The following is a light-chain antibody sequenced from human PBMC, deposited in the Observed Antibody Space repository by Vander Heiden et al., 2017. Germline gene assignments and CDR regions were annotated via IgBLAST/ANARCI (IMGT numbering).Light chain of an antibody. J-gene: IGKJ4*01. CDR2: AAS. Sequence: DIQMTQSPSSLSASVGDRVTITCRASQSISSYLNWYQQKPGKAPKLLIYAASSLQSGVPSRFSGSGSGTDFTLTIIRLQPEDFAIYYCHQSYSTPLTFGGGTKVEIK. CDR3: HQSYSTPLT. V-gene: IGKV1-39*01. CDR1: QSISSY.